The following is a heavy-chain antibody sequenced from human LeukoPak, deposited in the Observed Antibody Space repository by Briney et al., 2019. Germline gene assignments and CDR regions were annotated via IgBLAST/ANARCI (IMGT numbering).Heavy chain of an antibody. Sequence: SETLSLTCTVSGGSISSSSYYWGWIRQPPGKGLEWIGSIYYSGSTYYSPSLKSRVTISVDTSKNQFSLKLSSVTAADTAVYYCARLEAAAGTYYWGQGTLVTVSS. D-gene: IGHD6-13*01. CDR3: ARLEAAAGTYY. CDR2: IYYSGST. CDR1: GGSISSSSYY. V-gene: IGHV4-39*01. J-gene: IGHJ4*02.